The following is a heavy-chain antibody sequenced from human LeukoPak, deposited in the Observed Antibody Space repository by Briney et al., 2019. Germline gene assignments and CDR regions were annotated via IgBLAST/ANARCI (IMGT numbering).Heavy chain of an antibody. J-gene: IGHJ4*02. CDR2: INHSGST. V-gene: IGHV4-34*01. CDR1: GGSFSGYY. Sequence: SETLSLTCAVYGGSFSGYYWSWIRQPPGKGLEWIGEINHSGSTNYNPSLKSRVTISVDTSKNQFSLKLSSVTAADTAVYYCARGLVAARRPTNLYYFDYWGQGTLVTVSS. D-gene: IGHD6-6*01. CDR3: ARGLVAARRPTNLYYFDY.